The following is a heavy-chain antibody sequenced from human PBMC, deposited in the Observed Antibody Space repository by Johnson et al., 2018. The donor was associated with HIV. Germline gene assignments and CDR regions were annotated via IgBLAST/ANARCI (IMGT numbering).Heavy chain of an antibody. CDR3: ARSDGDRVATILFDI. J-gene: IGHJ3*02. D-gene: IGHD5-12*01. Sequence: VQLVESGGGLVQPGGSLRLPSAASGFTFSSSAMHWVRQAPGKALEYVSAISSNGGSTYYANSVKARFTITRDNSKNTLYLQMGSLRVEDMAVYYCARSDGDRVATILFDIWGQGTMVTVSS. V-gene: IGHV3-64*01. CDR2: ISSNGGST. CDR1: GFTFSSSA.